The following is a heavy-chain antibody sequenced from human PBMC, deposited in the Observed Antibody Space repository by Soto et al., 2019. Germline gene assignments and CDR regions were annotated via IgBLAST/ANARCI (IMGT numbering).Heavy chain of an antibody. CDR2: IIPIFGTA. J-gene: IGHJ4*02. Sequence: SVKVSCKSYGGTFSSYTISWVRQAPGQGLEWMGGIIPIFGTANYAQKFQGRVTITADESTSTAYMELSSLRSEDTAVYYCARDRYCGGDCYSGPFDYWGQGTLVTVSS. CDR1: GGTFSSYT. D-gene: IGHD2-21*02. CDR3: ARDRYCGGDCYSGPFDY. V-gene: IGHV1-69*13.